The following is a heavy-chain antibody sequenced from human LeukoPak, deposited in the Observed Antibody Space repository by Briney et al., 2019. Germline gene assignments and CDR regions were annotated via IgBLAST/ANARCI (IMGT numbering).Heavy chain of an antibody. V-gene: IGHV3-48*01. CDR1: GFTFSSYS. D-gene: IGHD3-10*01. CDR3: ARGLLWFGESMADFDY. CDR2: ISSSSSTI. J-gene: IGHJ4*02. Sequence: GGSLRLSCAASGFTFSSYSMNWVRQAPGKGLEWVSYISSSSSTIYYADSVKGRFTISRDHAKNSLYLQMNSLRAEDTAVYYCARGLLWFGESMADFDYWGQGTLVTVSS.